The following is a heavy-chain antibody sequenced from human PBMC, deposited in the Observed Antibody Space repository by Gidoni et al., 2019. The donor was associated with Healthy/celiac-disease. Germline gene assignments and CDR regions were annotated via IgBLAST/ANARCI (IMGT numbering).Heavy chain of an antibody. Sequence: QVQLVESGGGVVQPGRSLRLSCAASGFTFSSYGMHWVRQAPGKGLEWVAVISYDGSNKYYADSVKGRFTISRDNSKNTLYLQMNSLRAEDTAVYYCAKGGKYYYGSGSYPGDAFDIWGQGTMVTVSS. CDR2: ISYDGSNK. D-gene: IGHD3-10*01. CDR3: AKGGKYYYGSGSYPGDAFDI. V-gene: IGHV3-30*18. J-gene: IGHJ3*02. CDR1: GFTFSSYG.